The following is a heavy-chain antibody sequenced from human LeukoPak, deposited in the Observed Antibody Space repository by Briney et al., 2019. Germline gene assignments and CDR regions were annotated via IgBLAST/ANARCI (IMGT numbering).Heavy chain of an antibody. J-gene: IGHJ4*02. CDR1: GGSIGSGGYS. CDR2: IYHSGST. Sequence: SETLSLTCAVSGGSIGSGGYSWSWIRQPPGKGLEWIGYIYHSGSTYYNPSLKSRVTISVDRSKNQLSLNLSSVTAADTAVYYCARGVTSLYFDYWGQGTLVTVSS. V-gene: IGHV4-30-2*01. D-gene: IGHD3-16*02. CDR3: ARGVTSLYFDY.